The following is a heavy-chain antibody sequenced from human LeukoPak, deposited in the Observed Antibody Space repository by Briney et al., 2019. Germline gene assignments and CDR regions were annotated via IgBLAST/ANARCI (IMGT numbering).Heavy chain of an antibody. V-gene: IGHV3-33*06. CDR3: GKDFSYYDSSGSGPDY. CDR1: GFPFSTYG. Sequence: GRSLRLSCAASGFPFSTYGMHWVRQAPGRGLEWVAFIWYDGSNKYYADSVKGQFTISRDNSKNTLYLQMNSLRVEDTAVYYCGKDFSYYDSSGSGPDYWGQGTLVTVSS. J-gene: IGHJ4*02. D-gene: IGHD3-22*01. CDR2: IWYDGSNK.